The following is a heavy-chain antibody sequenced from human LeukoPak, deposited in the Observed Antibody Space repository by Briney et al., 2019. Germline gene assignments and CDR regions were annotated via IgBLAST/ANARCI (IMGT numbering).Heavy chain of an antibody. D-gene: IGHD2-8*01. CDR1: GFTFSSYW. CDR3: ARSRFCTSGGCYYDY. Sequence: GGSLRLSCAASGFTFSSYWMHWVRQAPGKGLVWVSGIKTDGISANYMDSVKGRLTTSRDNAKNTLFLQMNSLRAEDTAVYYCARSRFCTSGGCYYDYWGQGILVTVSS. V-gene: IGHV3-74*01. CDR2: IKTDGISA. J-gene: IGHJ4*02.